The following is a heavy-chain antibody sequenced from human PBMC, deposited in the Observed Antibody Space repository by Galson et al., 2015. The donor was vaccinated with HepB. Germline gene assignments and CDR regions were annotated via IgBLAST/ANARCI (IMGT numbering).Heavy chain of an antibody. Sequence: VKVSCKVSGYTFTDYYMHWVQQAPGKGLEWMGLVDPEDGETIYAEKFQGRVTITADTSTDTAYMELSSLRSEDTAVYYCATDLPTTDIRSHGPTTDYYYYMDVWGKGTTVTVSS. V-gene: IGHV1-69-2*01. D-gene: IGHD3-16*01. CDR3: ATDLPTTDIRSHGPTTDYYYYMDV. CDR1: GYTFTDYY. J-gene: IGHJ6*03. CDR2: VDPEDGET.